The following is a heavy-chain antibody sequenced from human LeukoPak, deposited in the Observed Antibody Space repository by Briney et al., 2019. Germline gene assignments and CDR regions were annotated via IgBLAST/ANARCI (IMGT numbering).Heavy chain of an antibody. Sequence: SETLSLTCTVSGYSISSGYYWGWIRQPPGKGLEWIGSIYHSGSTYYNPSLKSRVTISVDTSKNQFSLKLSSVTAADTAVYYCARDNGYSYGYSWFDPWGQGTLVTVSS. CDR3: ARDNGYSYGYSWFDP. D-gene: IGHD5-18*01. CDR1: GYSISSGYY. CDR2: IYHSGST. J-gene: IGHJ5*02. V-gene: IGHV4-38-2*02.